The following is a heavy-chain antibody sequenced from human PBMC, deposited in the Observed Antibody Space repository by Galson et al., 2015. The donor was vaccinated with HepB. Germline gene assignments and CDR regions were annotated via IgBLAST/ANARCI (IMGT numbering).Heavy chain of an antibody. CDR3: AREGPQLPSYFYYGMDV. D-gene: IGHD2-2*01. J-gene: IGHJ6*02. V-gene: IGHV7-4-1*02. Sequence: SVKVSCKASGYTFTSYAMNWVRQAPGQGLEWMGWINTNTGNPTYAQGFTGRFVFSLGTSVSTAYLRISSLKPEDTAVYYCAREGPQLPSYFYYGMDVWGQGTTVTVSS. CDR1: GYTFTSYA. CDR2: INTNTGNP.